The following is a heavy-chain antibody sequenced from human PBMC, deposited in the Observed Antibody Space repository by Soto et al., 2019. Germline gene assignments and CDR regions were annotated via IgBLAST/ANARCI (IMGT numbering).Heavy chain of an antibody. CDR3: ARASPERYYFDY. CDR1: GGSISSGGYY. V-gene: IGHV4-31*03. CDR2: IYYSGST. D-gene: IGHD1-1*01. J-gene: IGHJ4*02. Sequence: QVQLQESGPGLVKPSQTLSLTCTVSGGSISSGGYYWSWIRQHPGKGLEWIGYIYYSGSTYYNPSLQSRVTISVDTSKNQFSLKLSSVTAADTAVYYCARASPERYYFDYWGQGTLVTVSS.